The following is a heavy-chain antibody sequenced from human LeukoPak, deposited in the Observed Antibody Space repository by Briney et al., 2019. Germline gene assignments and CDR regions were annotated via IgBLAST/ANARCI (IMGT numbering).Heavy chain of an antibody. CDR3: ARRRSITMIVVVITTPDAFDI. J-gene: IGHJ3*02. Sequence: TSETLSLTCTVSGGSISSSSYYWGWIRQPPGKGLEWIGSIYYSGSTYYNPSLKSRVTISVDTSKNQFSLKLSSVTAADTAVYYCARRRSITMIVVVITTPDAFDIWGQGTMVTVSS. CDR2: IYYSGST. CDR1: GGSISSSSYY. D-gene: IGHD3-22*01. V-gene: IGHV4-39*01.